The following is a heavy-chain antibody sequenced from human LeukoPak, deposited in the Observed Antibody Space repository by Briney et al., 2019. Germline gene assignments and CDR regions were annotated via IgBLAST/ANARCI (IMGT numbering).Heavy chain of an antibody. CDR3: ARQRGWIAAAGTSWFDP. V-gene: IGHV4-34*01. CDR1: GGSFSGYY. CDR2: INHSGST. Sequence: SETLSLTCAVYGGSFSGYYWSWIRQPPGKGLEWIGEINHSGSTNYNPSLKSRVTISVDTSKNQFSLKLSSVTAADTAVYYCARQRGWIAAAGTSWFDPWGQGTLVTVSS. J-gene: IGHJ5*02. D-gene: IGHD6-13*01.